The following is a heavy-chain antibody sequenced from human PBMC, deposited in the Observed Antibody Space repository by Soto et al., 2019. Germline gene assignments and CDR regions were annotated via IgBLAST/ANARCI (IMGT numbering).Heavy chain of an antibody. CDR3: AKAASKGKYYYYYGMDV. D-gene: IGHD3-10*01. Sequence: EVQLLESGGGLVQPGGSLRLSCAASGFTFSSYAMSWVRQAPGKGLEWVSAISGSGGSTYYADSVKGRFTISRDNSKNTLYLQMNSVRAEDTAVYYCAKAASKGKYYYYYGMDVWGQGTTVTVSS. J-gene: IGHJ6*02. CDR1: GFTFSSYA. V-gene: IGHV3-23*01. CDR2: ISGSGGST.